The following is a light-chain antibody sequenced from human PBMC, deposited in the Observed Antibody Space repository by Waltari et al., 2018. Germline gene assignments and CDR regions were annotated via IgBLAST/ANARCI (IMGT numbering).Light chain of an antibody. J-gene: IGKJ2*01. CDR3: MQGTHWPYT. V-gene: IGKV2-30*02. CDR2: KVS. CDR1: QSLVHSDGNTY. Sequence: DVVMTQSPLSLPVTLGQPASISCKSSQSLVHSDGNTYLQWFQQRQGQSPRRLIYKVSNRETGVTDRFSVSGSGTDCTLKSSRVEAEDVGVYYCMQGTHWPYTFGQGTRLDIK.